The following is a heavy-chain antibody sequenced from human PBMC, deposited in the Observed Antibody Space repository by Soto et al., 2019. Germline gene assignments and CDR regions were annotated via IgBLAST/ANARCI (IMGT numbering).Heavy chain of an antibody. D-gene: IGHD2-15*01. CDR1: GYIFIDYW. Sequence: PGESLKISCKASGYIFIDYWIGWVRQMPGKGLEWMGIVYPRDSDTRYSPSFQGQVTISADRSTGTAFLPWRSLKASDTALYYCARPPLPGYSIHFNSWGQGTLVTVSS. V-gene: IGHV5-51*01. CDR2: VYPRDSDT. CDR3: ARPPLPGYSIHFNS. J-gene: IGHJ4*02.